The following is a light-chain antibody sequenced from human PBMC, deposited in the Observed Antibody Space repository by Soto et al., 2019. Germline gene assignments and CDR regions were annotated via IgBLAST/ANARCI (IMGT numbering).Light chain of an antibody. CDR3: QQYGSSGT. V-gene: IGKV3-20*01. Sequence: EIVLTQSPGTLSLSPGERATLSFRASQSVSNNYLACDQQKPGQAPRLLIYGASNRATGIPDRFSGSGSGTDFTLTISRLEPEDFAVYYCQQYGSSGTFGQGTKVDIK. J-gene: IGKJ1*01. CDR2: GAS. CDR1: QSVSNNY.